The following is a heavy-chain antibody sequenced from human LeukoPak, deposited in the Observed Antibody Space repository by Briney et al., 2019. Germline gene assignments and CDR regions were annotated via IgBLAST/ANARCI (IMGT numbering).Heavy chain of an antibody. J-gene: IGHJ3*02. Sequence: PGGSLRLSCAASGFTFNSYGMHWVRQAPGKGLEWVAVISYDGSNKYYADSVKGRFTISRDNSKNTLYLQMNSLRAEDTAVYYCAKGFGSSWYLDAFDIWGQGTMVTVSS. V-gene: IGHV3-30*18. CDR2: ISYDGSNK. CDR1: GFTFNSYG. D-gene: IGHD6-13*01. CDR3: AKGFGSSWYLDAFDI.